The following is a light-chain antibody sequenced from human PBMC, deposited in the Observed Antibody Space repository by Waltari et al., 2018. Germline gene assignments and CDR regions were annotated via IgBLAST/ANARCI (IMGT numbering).Light chain of an antibody. Sequence: DIQMTQSPSILSASVGDTVTITCRTSQSISTWLAWYQQKPGKAPKLLISKASILESGVPSRFSGSGSGTEFTLTTNSLQPDDFATFYCQHYNNYPPTFGGGTKVEIK. CDR2: KAS. J-gene: IGKJ4*01. CDR1: QSISTW. CDR3: QHYNNYPPT. V-gene: IGKV1-5*03.